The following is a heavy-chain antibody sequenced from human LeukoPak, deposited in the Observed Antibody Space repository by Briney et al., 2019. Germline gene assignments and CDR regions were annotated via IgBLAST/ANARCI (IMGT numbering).Heavy chain of an antibody. CDR3: ARRTTFAFDV. V-gene: IGHV3-21*01. CDR2: ISTSSSYI. CDR1: GFTFSNYN. Sequence: GGSLRLSCTASGFTFSNYNMNWVRQAPGKGLEWVSSISTSSSYIYYADSVKGRFTISRDNARNSLYLQMNSLRAEDTAVYYCARRTTFAFDVWGQGTMVTISS. J-gene: IGHJ3*01. D-gene: IGHD4-17*01.